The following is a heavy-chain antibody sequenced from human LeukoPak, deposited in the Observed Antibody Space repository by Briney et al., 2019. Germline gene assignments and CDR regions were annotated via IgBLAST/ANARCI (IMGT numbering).Heavy chain of an antibody. V-gene: IGHV4-59*08. CDR3: ATNRAGTYDRPFDI. D-gene: IGHD1-26*01. CDR1: GGSINNHY. J-gene: IGHJ3*02. Sequence: PSETLSLTCIVSGGSINNHYWTWIRQTPRKGLEWIGDIHYTGTTKYNPSLRSRVTISIDTSKNQFSLELSSVTATDTAVYFCATNRAGTYDRPFDIWGQGTMVTVSS. CDR2: IHYTGTT.